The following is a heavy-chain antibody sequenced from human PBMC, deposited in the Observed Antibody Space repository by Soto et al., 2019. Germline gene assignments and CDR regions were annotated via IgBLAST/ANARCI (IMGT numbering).Heavy chain of an antibody. V-gene: IGHV2-5*02. Sequence: SGPTLVNPTQTLTLTCTFSGVSLSTDYVGVGWIRQPPGKALDWLAVIYWDDDKRYSPSLKSRLTITKDTSKNQVLLTMTNMDPVDTATYFCARSKYSISSFDYWGQGALVTVSS. D-gene: IGHD6-6*01. CDR3: ARSKYSISSFDY. CDR2: IYWDDDK. J-gene: IGHJ4*02. CDR1: GVSLSTDYVG.